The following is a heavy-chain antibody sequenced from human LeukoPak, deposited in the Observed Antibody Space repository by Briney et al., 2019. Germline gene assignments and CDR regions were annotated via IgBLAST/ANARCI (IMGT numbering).Heavy chain of an antibody. D-gene: IGHD3-10*01. V-gene: IGHV1-2*06. J-gene: IGHJ4*02. Sequence: ASVKVSCKASGYTFTGYYMHWVRQAPGQGLEWMGRVNPNSGGTNYAQKFQGRVTMTRDTSISTAYMELSRQRSDDTAVYYCARDTLGQWFGELSRPDYWGQGTLVTVSS. CDR2: VNPNSGGT. CDR3: ARDTLGQWFGELSRPDY. CDR1: GYTFTGYY.